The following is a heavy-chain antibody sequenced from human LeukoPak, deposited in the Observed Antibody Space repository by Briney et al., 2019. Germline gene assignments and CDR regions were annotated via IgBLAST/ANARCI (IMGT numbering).Heavy chain of an antibody. CDR3: AKRRRSAATGTPNFDY. Sequence: GGSLRLSCAAPAFTFSAYAMSWVRQPPGKGLQWFSTISAIGVSTYYADSVKGRFTISRDNAKSTLYLEMNSLRAEDADIYYCAKRRRSAATGTPNFDYWGQGTVVTVSS. D-gene: IGHD6-13*01. J-gene: IGHJ4*02. CDR1: AFTFSAYA. CDR2: ISAIGVST. V-gene: IGHV3-23*01.